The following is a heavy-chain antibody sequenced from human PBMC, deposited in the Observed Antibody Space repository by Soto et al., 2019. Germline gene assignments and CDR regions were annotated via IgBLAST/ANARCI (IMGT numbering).Heavy chain of an antibody. CDR3: KRWYDAEV. Sequence: PGGSLRLSCVASGFTVSSCAMTWVRQAPGKGLEWVANIKQDGSETNYVDSVKGRFTISRDNAKNSLYLEMNNLRVEDTAIYYCKRWYDAEVWGQGTTVTVSS. D-gene: IGHD3-3*01. CDR1: GFTVSSCA. V-gene: IGHV3-7*03. J-gene: IGHJ6*02. CDR2: IKQDGSET.